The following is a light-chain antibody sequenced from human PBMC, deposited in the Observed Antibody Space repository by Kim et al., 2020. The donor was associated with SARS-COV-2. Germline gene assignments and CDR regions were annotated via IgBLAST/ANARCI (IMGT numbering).Light chain of an antibody. Sequence: QRVTISCTGTSSNIGANYGVHWYQQAPGTAPKLLISENSNRPSGVPDRFSGSKSGTSASLTITGLQAEDEADYHCQSYDRGLSAWVFGGGTKLTVL. J-gene: IGLJ3*02. CDR2: ENS. CDR1: SSNIGANYG. CDR3: QSYDRGLSAWV. V-gene: IGLV1-40*01.